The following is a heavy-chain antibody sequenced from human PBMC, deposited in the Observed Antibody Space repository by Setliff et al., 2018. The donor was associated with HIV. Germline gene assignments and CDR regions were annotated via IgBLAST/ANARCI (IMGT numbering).Heavy chain of an antibody. D-gene: IGHD3-10*01. CDR1: GFTFGEYA. CDR2: TKNKDNSFTT. V-gene: IGHV3-72*01. Sequence: HPGGSLRLSCRASGFTFGEYAMSWVRQAPGKGLEWVGRTKNKDNSFTTEYAASVKGRFTISRDDSKNSLSLHMNSLKTEYTAVYYCAVWIREVISWGRGTLVTVSS. J-gene: IGHJ5*02. CDR3: AVWIREVIS.